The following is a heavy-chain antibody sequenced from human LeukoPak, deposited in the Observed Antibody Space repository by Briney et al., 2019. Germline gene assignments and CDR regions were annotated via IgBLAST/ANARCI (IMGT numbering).Heavy chain of an antibody. D-gene: IGHD2-2*01. Sequence: SVKVSCKASGGTFNTYAISWVRQAPGQGLEWMGGIIPIFGTANYAQKLQGRVTMTTDTSTSTAYMELRSLRSDDTAVYYCARLGESDIVVVPAARGDYYYYYMDVWGKGTTVTVSS. V-gene: IGHV1-69*05. J-gene: IGHJ6*03. CDR2: IIPIFGTA. CDR1: GGTFNTYA. CDR3: ARLGESDIVVVPAARGDYYYYYMDV.